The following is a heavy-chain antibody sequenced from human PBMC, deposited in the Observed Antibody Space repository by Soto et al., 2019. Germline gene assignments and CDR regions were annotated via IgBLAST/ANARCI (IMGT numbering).Heavy chain of an antibody. V-gene: IGHV4-39*01. CDR1: GDSISITSYY. Sequence: SETLSLTCTVSGDSISITSYYWGWVRQPPGKGLEWIGSIHYSGSTHYNPSLQSRVTISGDASKKQFSLKLRPVTAADTAVYYCASTKDETLYFDYWGQGTLVTVSS. J-gene: IGHJ4*02. CDR3: ASTKDETLYFDY. CDR2: IHYSGST. D-gene: IGHD2-15*01.